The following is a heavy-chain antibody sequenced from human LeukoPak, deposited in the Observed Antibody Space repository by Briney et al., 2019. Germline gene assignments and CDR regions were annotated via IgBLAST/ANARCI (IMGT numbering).Heavy chain of an antibody. Sequence: SVTVSSTTSGGTFTSYAITWVRQTPGQGGERMGGIITIFGTTNYAQKFQDRVTITADKSTSTAYMKLSSLRSEDTAVYSCARVVGLTGYSSNWYSGYYYYMDVWGKGTTVTVSS. CDR1: GGTFTSYA. CDR3: ARVVGLTGYSSNWYSGYYYYMDV. V-gene: IGHV1-69*06. D-gene: IGHD6-13*01. CDR2: IITIFGTT. J-gene: IGHJ6*03.